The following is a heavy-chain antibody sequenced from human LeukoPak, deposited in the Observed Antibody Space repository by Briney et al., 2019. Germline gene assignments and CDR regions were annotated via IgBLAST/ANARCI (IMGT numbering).Heavy chain of an antibody. D-gene: IGHD3-22*01. CDR1: GFTFSSYA. J-gene: IGHJ3*02. Sequence: PGGSLRLSCAASGFTFSSYAMSWVRQAPGKGLEWVSAISGSGGSTYYADSVKGRFTISRDNSKNTLYLQMNSLRAEDTAVYYCAIGAYYYDSSGYPSDAFDIWGQGTMVTVSS. CDR2: ISGSGGST. V-gene: IGHV3-23*01. CDR3: AIGAYYYDSSGYPSDAFDI.